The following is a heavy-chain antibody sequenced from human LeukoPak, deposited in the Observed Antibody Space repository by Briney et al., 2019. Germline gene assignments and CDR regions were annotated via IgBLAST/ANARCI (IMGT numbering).Heavy chain of an antibody. D-gene: IGHD3-10*01. CDR2: IKQDGSEK. Sequence: GGSLRLSCAAPGFTFSSYWMSWVRQAPGKGLEWVANIKQDGSEKYYVDSVKGRFTISRDNAKNSLYLQMNSLRAEDTAAYYCARDMRRVAGSSGYYYYYYMDVWGKGTTVTVSS. J-gene: IGHJ6*03. CDR1: GFTFSSYW. V-gene: IGHV3-7*01. CDR3: ARDMRRVAGSSGYYYYYYMDV.